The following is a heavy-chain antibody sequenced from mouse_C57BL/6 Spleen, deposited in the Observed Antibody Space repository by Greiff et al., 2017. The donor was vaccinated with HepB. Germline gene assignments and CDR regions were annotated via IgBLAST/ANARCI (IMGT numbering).Heavy chain of an antibody. CDR1: GYAFSRFW. CDR3: AVYDDDAWFAY. CDR2: IYPGDGDT. J-gene: IGHJ3*01. V-gene: IGHV1-82*01. Sequence: QVQLQQSGPELVQPGASVKISCKAPGYAFSRFWMNWVMPRAGRGLERIGRIYPGDGDTNYNGKFKGKAILTADKSSSTAYMQLSSMTSEDAAVYFCAVYDDDAWFAYWGQGTLVTVSA. D-gene: IGHD2-4*01.